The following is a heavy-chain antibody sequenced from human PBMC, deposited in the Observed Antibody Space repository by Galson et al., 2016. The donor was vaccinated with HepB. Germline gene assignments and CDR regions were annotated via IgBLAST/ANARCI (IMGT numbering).Heavy chain of an antibody. D-gene: IGHD2-15*01. CDR3: ARLTLPGICCYLSY. J-gene: IGHJ4*02. CDR2: ISGSADHT. V-gene: IGHV3-23*01. Sequence: SLRLSCAASGFTFSNYAMSWVRQAPGKGLEWVSAISGSADHTYYADSVKGRFTISRDNSKNTLYLQMNSLRAEDTAVYYCARLTLPGICCYLSYWGQETLGTVSS. CDR1: GFTFSNYA.